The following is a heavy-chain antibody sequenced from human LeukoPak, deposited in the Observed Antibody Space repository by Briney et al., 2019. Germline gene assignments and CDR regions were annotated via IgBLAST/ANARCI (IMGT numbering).Heavy chain of an antibody. D-gene: IGHD3-10*01. CDR3: GRKYYSYFDY. Sequence: SETLSLTCAVYGGSFSGYYWSWIRQPPGKGLEWIGEINHSGSTNYNPSLKSRVTISVDTSKNQFSLKLSSVTAADTAVYYCGRKYYSYFDYWGQGTLVTVSS. CDR1: GGSFSGYY. V-gene: IGHV4-34*01. CDR2: INHSGST. J-gene: IGHJ4*02.